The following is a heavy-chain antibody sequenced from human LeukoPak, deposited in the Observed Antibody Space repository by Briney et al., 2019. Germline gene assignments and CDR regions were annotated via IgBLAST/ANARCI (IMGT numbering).Heavy chain of an antibody. D-gene: IGHD5-12*01. Sequence: GASVKVSCKASGYTFTSYGISWVRQAPGQGLEWMGIINPSGGSTSYAQKFQGRVTMTRDMSTSTVYMELSSLRSEDTAVYYCARDTRGMVATRGYYYYMDVWGKGTTVTVSS. CDR2: INPSGGST. CDR1: GYTFTSYG. J-gene: IGHJ6*03. CDR3: ARDTRGMVATRGYYYYMDV. V-gene: IGHV1-46*01.